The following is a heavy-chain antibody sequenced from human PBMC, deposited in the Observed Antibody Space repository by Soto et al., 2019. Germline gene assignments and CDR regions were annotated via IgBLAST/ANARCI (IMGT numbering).Heavy chain of an antibody. J-gene: IGHJ5*02. CDR3: ARDKRVVEGYHRNWFDP. CDR1: GGSVSSGSYY. V-gene: IGHV4-61*01. CDR2: IYYSGST. D-gene: IGHD2-15*01. Sequence: SETLSLTCTVSGGSVSSGSYYWSWIRQPPGKGLEWIGYIYYSGSTNYNPSLKSRVTISVDTSKNQFSLKLSSVTAADTAVYYCARDKRVVEGYHRNWFDPWGQGALVTVSS.